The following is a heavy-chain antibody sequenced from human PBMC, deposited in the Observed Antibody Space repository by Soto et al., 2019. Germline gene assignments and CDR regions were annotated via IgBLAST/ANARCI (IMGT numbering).Heavy chain of an antibody. Sequence: GGSLRLSCAASGFTFSNAWMSWVRQAPGKGLEWVGRIKSKTDGGTTDYAAPVKGRFTISRDDSKNTLYLQMNSLKTEDTAVYYCTTDPQIRNDAFDIWGQGTMVTVSS. CDR2: IKSKTDGGTT. J-gene: IGHJ3*02. CDR3: TTDPQIRNDAFDI. V-gene: IGHV3-15*01. CDR1: GFTFSNAW.